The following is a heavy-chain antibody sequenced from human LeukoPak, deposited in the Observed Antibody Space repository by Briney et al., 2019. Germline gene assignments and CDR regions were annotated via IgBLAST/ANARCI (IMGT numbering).Heavy chain of an antibody. J-gene: IGHJ1*01. D-gene: IGHD6-13*01. V-gene: IGHV4-59*01. CDR1: RGSISSYY. CDR2: IYYSGST. Sequence: SETLSLTCTVYRGSISSYYWSWIRQPPGKGLEWLGYIYYSGSTNYNPSLKSRVTISVDTSKNQFSLKLSSVTAADTAVYYCARDRVGGGGSGWSLSGHWGQGTLVTVSS. CDR3: ARDRVGGGGSGWSLSGH.